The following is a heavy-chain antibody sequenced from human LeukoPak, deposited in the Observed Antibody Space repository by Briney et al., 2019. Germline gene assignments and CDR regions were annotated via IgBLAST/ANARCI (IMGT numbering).Heavy chain of an antibody. CDR3: AKDNAVASYYFDY. CDR2: ISGSGGST. Sequence: GGSLRLSCAASGFTFSSYAMSWVRQAPGKGLEWVSAISGSGGSTYYADSVKGRFTISRDNSKNTLYLQMNSLRVEDTAVYYCAKDNAVASYYFDYWGQGTLVTVSS. V-gene: IGHV3-23*01. D-gene: IGHD6-19*01. CDR1: GFTFSSYA. J-gene: IGHJ4*02.